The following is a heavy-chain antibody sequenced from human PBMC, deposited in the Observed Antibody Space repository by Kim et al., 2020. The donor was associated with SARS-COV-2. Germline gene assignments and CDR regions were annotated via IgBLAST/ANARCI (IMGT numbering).Heavy chain of an antibody. Sequence: GGSLRLSCAASGFTFDDYAMHWVRQAPGKGLEWVSGISWNSGKIGYADSVKGRFTISKDNAKNSLELQMDSLRAEDTALYYCAKDIAPMAGADAFDIWGQGTMVTVSS. J-gene: IGHJ3*02. D-gene: IGHD6-19*01. CDR3: AKDIAPMAGADAFDI. CDR2: ISWNSGKI. V-gene: IGHV3-9*01. CDR1: GFTFDDYA.